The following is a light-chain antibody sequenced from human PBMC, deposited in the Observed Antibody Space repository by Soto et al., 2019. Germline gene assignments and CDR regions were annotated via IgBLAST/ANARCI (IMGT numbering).Light chain of an antibody. CDR1: SSDVGGYNY. V-gene: IGLV2-14*01. J-gene: IGLJ1*01. CDR2: EVS. CDR3: SSYTSSSTPCV. Sequence: QSALTQPASVSGSPGQSITISCTGTSSDVGGYNYVSWYQQHPGKAPKLMIYEVSNRPPGVSNRFSGSKSGNTASLTISGLQAEDEADYYCSSYTSSSTPCVFGTGTKVTVL.